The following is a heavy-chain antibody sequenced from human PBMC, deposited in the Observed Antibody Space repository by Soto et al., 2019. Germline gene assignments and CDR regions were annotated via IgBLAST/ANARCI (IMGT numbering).Heavy chain of an antibody. V-gene: IGHV4-59*01. CDR3: ARDGYDGSGSPYPAY. CDR1: GGSMSEYF. Sequence: TLSLTCSVPGGSMSEYFWSWIRQSPGKGLEWIGYIYYLGSTDYNPSLKSRVTISVDTSKRQFSLRLTSVTAADTAVYYCARDGYDGSGSPYPAYWGPGTQVTVSS. D-gene: IGHD3-10*01. CDR2: IYYLGST. J-gene: IGHJ4*02.